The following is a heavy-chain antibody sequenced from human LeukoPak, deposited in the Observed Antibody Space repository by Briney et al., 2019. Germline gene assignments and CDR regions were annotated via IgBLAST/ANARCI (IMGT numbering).Heavy chain of an antibody. J-gene: IGHJ3*02. Sequence: PSETLSLTCTVSGGSISSYYWSWIRQPPGKGLEWIGYICYSGSTNYNPSLKSRVTISVDTSKNQFSLKLSSVTAADTAVYYCARGLLGATAFDIWGQGTMVTVSS. CDR1: GGSISSYY. V-gene: IGHV4-59*01. D-gene: IGHD3-10*01. CDR2: ICYSGST. CDR3: ARGLLGATAFDI.